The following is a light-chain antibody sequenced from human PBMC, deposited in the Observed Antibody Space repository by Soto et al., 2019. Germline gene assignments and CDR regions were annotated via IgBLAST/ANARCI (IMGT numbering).Light chain of an antibody. V-gene: IGKV1-9*01. CDR2: LTS. J-gene: IGKJ5*01. Sequence: QLTQPTSSLSASVGDRVTITCRASQGISPYLAWHQQKPGKIPKLLIYLTSTLQSGVPSRFSLSRSGTDFTLTLSRLQPEDFATYCSLQIKCYPSSFGLGPRLEIK. CDR3: LQIKCYPSS. CDR1: QGISPY.